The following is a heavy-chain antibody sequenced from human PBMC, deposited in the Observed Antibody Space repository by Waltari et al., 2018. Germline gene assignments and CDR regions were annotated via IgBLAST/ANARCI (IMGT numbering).Heavy chain of an antibody. CDR3: ARGRGITIFGVVIGEYYFDY. Sequence: QVQLQQWGAGLLKPSETLSLTCAVYGGSFSGYYWSWIRQPPGKGLEWIGEINHSGSTNYNPSLKSRVTISVETSKNQFSLKLSSVTAADTAVYYCARGRGITIFGVVIGEYYFDYWGQGTLVTVSS. D-gene: IGHD3-3*01. J-gene: IGHJ4*02. CDR1: GGSFSGYY. V-gene: IGHV4-34*01. CDR2: INHSGST.